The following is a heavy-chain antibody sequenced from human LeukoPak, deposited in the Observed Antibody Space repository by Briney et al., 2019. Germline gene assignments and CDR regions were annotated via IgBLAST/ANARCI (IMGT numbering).Heavy chain of an antibody. Sequence: SETLSLTCAVYGGSFSGYYWSWIRQPPGKGLEWIGEINNSGSTNYNPSLKSRVTISVDTSKNQFSLKLSSVTAADTAVYYCARQYGSGKNYFDYWGQGTLVTVSS. CDR3: ARQYGSGKNYFDY. CDR1: GGSFSGYY. D-gene: IGHD3-10*01. V-gene: IGHV4-34*01. CDR2: INNSGST. J-gene: IGHJ4*02.